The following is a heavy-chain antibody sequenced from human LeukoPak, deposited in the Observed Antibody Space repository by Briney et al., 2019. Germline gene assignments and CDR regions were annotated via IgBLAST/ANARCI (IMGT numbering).Heavy chain of an antibody. CDR3: AKGGSSSWYPNFDY. CDR2: IRYDGSNK. D-gene: IGHD6-13*01. Sequence: GGSLRLSCAASGFTFSSYGMHWVRQAPGKGLEWVAFIRYDGSNKYYADSVKGRFTISRDNSKNTLYLQMNSLRAEDTAVYYCAKGGSSSWYPNFDYWGQGTQVTVSS. J-gene: IGHJ4*02. CDR1: GFTFSSYG. V-gene: IGHV3-30*02.